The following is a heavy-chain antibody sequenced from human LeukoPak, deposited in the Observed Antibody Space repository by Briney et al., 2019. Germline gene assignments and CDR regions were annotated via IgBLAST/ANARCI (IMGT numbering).Heavy chain of an antibody. CDR1: GFTFSSYS. CDR3: ARAAGNYEMDV. Sequence: GGSLRLSCAASGFTFSSYSMNWVRQAPGKGLEWVSSISSSSSYIYYADSVKGRFTISRDSAKNSLYLQMNSLRAEDTAVYYCARAAGNYEMDVWGKGTTVTVSS. CDR2: ISSSSSYI. J-gene: IGHJ6*04. V-gene: IGHV3-21*01.